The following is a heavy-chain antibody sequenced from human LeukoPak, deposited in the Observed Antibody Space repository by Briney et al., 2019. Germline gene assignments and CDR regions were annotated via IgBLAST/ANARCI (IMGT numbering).Heavy chain of an antibody. Sequence: GGSLRLSCEVSGFIFSSYWMSWVRQAPGKGLEWVGNTNQEGSERNHGDSVNGRFTISRDNAENSLYLQMNSLRAEDTAVYYCAKDSTHYRVWDDYDSRGLYYWGQGTLVTVSS. J-gene: IGHJ4*02. CDR2: TNQEGSER. D-gene: IGHD3-22*01. CDR1: GFIFSSYW. V-gene: IGHV3-7*01. CDR3: AKDSTHYRVWDDYDSRGLYY.